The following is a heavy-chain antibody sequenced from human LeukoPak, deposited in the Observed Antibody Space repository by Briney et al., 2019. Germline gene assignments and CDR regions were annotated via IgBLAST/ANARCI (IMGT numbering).Heavy chain of an antibody. CDR2: MNPNSGNT. Sequence: ASVKVSCKASGYTFTSYDINWVRQATGQGLEWMGWMNPNSGNTGYAQMFQGRVTMTRNTSISTAYMELSSLRSEDTAVYYCARVYSYGSLDAFDIWGQGTMVTVSS. CDR1: GYTFTSYD. D-gene: IGHD5-18*01. CDR3: ARVYSYGSLDAFDI. J-gene: IGHJ3*02. V-gene: IGHV1-8*01.